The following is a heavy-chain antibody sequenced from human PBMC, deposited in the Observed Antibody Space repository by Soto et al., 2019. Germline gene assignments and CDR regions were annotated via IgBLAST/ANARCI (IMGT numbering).Heavy chain of an antibody. CDR2: IYPGDSDT. CDR1: GYSFTSYW. Sequence: GESLKISCKGSGYSFTSYWIGWVRQMPGKGLEWMGIIYPGDSDTRYSPSFQGQVTISADKSISTAYLQWSSLKASDTAMYYCARGRAAAGYNYYYYYYMDVWGKGTTVTVSS. CDR3: ARGRAAAGYNYYYYYYMDV. V-gene: IGHV5-51*01. D-gene: IGHD6-13*01. J-gene: IGHJ6*03.